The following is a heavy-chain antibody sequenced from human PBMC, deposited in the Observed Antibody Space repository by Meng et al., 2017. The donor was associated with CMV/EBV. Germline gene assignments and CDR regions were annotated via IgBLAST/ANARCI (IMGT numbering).Heavy chain of an antibody. V-gene: IGHV2-5*02. CDR3: AHTSNYDYHGY. D-gene: IGHD3-16*01. Sequence: TLNGLGHTQAKATQTLTHTCTRAGFSLSASWGGVGSIRPPGGKSLEWLALMYWDDDKRYSPSLKSRLTITKNTYNNYVVLTMTNMHPVKTATYCCAHTSNYDYHGYWGQGTLVTVSS. CDR1: GFSLSASWGG. CDR2: MYWDDDK. J-gene: IGHJ4*02.